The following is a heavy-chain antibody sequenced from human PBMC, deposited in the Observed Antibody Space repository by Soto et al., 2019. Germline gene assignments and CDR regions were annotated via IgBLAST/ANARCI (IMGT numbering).Heavy chain of an antibody. V-gene: IGHV3-9*01. Sequence: EVQLVESGGGLVQPGRSLRLPCAVSGFNFDDYAMQWVRQAPGKGLEWVSGISWNSKTINYADSVKGRFTISRDNADNTLYLQMNSLRAEDTAFYYCAKVAGTTSSPQDAFDIWGQGTMVTVSS. D-gene: IGHD1-7*01. CDR2: ISWNSKTI. CDR1: GFNFDDYA. J-gene: IGHJ3*02. CDR3: AKVAGTTSSPQDAFDI.